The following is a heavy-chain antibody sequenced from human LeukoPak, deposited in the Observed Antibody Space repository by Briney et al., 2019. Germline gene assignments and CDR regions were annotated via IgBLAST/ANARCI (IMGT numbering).Heavy chain of an antibody. CDR3: ARGRNYDILTGSGHYYYMDV. V-gene: IGHV1-2*02. CDR1: GYTFTGYY. CDR2: INPNSGGT. J-gene: IGHJ6*03. D-gene: IGHD3-9*01. Sequence: ASVKVSCKASGYTFTGYYMHWVRQAPGQGLEWMGWINPNSGGTNYAQKFQGRVTMTRDTSISTAYMELSRLRSDDTAVYYCARGRNYDILTGSGHYYYMDVWGKGTTVTVSS.